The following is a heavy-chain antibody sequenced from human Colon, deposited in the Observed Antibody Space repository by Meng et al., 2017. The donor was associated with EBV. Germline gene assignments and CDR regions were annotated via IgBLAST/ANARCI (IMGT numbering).Heavy chain of an antibody. Sequence: QGRRKQAGPGLAEPSGTLPRACAVSGGSLSSRNWSSWDRQPPGKGLEWIGEIYHSGSTNYNPSLKSRVTISVDESKNQFSLRLSSVTAADTAVYYCARVGAYCGGDCYHPRWGQGTLVTVSS. CDR3: ARVGAYCGGDCYHPR. CDR2: IYHSGST. D-gene: IGHD2-21*02. CDR1: GGSLSSRNW. V-gene: IGHV4-4*02. J-gene: IGHJ4*02.